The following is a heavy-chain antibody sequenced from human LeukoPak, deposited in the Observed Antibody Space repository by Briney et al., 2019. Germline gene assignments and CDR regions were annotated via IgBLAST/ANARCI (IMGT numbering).Heavy chain of an antibody. V-gene: IGHV3-30*18. Sequence: GGSLRLSCAASGFXFSAYGIHWVRQAPGKGLEWVASISYDGSNKYYPDSVKGRFTISRDDSKNTLYLQMNSLRTEDTAVYYCAKELTRPNRPVAGLNYWGQGTLVTVSS. CDR2: ISYDGSNK. J-gene: IGHJ4*02. CDR1: GFXFSAYG. D-gene: IGHD6-19*01. CDR3: AKELTRPNRPVAGLNY.